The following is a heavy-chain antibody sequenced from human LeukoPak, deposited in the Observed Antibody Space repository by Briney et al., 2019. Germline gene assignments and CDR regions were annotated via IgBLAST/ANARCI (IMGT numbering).Heavy chain of an antibody. CDR1: VYAFSDVY. CDR3: ATGSITHTCDP. J-gene: IGHJ5*02. D-gene: IGHD6-6*01. V-gene: IGHV1-2*02. Sequence: ASVKVSCKASVYAFSDVYFNWVRQAPGQGLEWMGWINPNTGDRIYAQKFQGRVNMDTSDNTVYMELSWLRSDDTAVYYCATGSITHTCDPWGPGTLVTVSS. CDR2: INPNTGDR.